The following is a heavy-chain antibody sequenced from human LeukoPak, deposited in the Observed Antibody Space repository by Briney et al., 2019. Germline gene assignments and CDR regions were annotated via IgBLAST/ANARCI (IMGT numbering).Heavy chain of an antibody. V-gene: IGHV3-21*01. J-gene: IGHJ4*02. CDR1: GFTFSSYS. Sequence: GGSLRLSCAASGFTFSSYSINWVRQAPGKGLEWVSSIGTNTRYIYYADSVRGRFTISRDNAKNSLYLQMNSLRAEDTAVYYCARLSGGSGWYYFDYWGQGTLVTVSS. CDR2: IGTNTRYI. CDR3: ARLSGGSGWYYFDY. D-gene: IGHD6-19*01.